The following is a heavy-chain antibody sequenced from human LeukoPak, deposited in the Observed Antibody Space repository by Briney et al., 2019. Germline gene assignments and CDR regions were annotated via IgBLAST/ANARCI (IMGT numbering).Heavy chain of an antibody. Sequence: PGGSLRLSCSASGFTFSRYAMHWVRQAPGKGLEYVSVISSNGGSTYYADSVKGRFTISRDNSKNTLYLQMSSLRAEDTAVYYCVKSLGEFGEGWFDPWGQGTLVTVSS. CDR2: ISSNGGST. J-gene: IGHJ5*02. D-gene: IGHD3-10*01. CDR3: VKSLGEFGEGWFDP. V-gene: IGHV3-64D*06. CDR1: GFTFSRYA.